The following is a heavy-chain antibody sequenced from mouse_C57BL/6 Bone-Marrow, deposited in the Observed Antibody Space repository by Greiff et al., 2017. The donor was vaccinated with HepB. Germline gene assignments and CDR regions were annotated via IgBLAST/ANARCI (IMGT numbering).Heavy chain of an antibody. CDR3: ARDGGGWSPFAY. V-gene: IGHV7-1*01. Sequence: EVKLMESGGGLVQSGRSLRLSCATSGFTFSDFYMEWVRQAPGKGLEWIASSRNKANDYTTEYSASVKGRFIVSRDTSQSILYLQMNALRAEDTAIYYCARDGGGWSPFAYWGQGTLVTVSA. J-gene: IGHJ3*01. CDR2: SRNKANDYTT. CDR1: GFTFSDFY. D-gene: IGHD2-3*01.